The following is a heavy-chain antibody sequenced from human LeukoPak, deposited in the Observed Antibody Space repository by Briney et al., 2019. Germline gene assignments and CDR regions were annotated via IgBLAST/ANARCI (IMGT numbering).Heavy chain of an antibody. CDR3: ARFRRIVATIGIGYYYYYGMDV. Sequence: GASVKVSCKASGYTFTSYDINWVRQATGQGLEWMGWMNPNSGNTGYAQKFQGRVTMTRNTSISTAYMELSSLRSEDTAVYYCARFRRIVATIGIGYYYYYGMDVWGQGTTVTVSS. CDR2: MNPNSGNT. J-gene: IGHJ6*02. V-gene: IGHV1-8*01. D-gene: IGHD5-12*01. CDR1: GYTFTSYD.